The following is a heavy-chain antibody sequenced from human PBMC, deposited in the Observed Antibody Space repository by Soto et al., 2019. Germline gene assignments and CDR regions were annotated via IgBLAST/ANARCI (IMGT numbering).Heavy chain of an antibody. CDR1: GGSISSYY. CDR3: ARRYGSYFDF. J-gene: IGHJ4*02. CDR2: IYYSGST. Sequence: SETLSLTCTVSGGSISSYYWSWIRQPPGKGLEWIGYIYYSGSTDYNPSLKSRVTISVDTSKNQFSLKLSPVTAADTAVYYCARRYGSYFDFWGQGTLVTVSS. V-gene: IGHV4-59*08. D-gene: IGHD4-17*01.